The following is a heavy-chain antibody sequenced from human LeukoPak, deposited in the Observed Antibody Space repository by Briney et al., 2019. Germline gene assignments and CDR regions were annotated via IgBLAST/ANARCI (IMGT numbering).Heavy chain of an antibody. Sequence: SETLSLTCTVSGGSISSYYWSWIRQPPGKGLEWIGYIYYSGSTNYNPSLKSRVTISVDTSKNQFSLKLSSVTAADTAVYYCARLRGYGSVSSPYYFDYWGQGTLVTVSS. CDR3: ARLRGYGSVSSPYYFDY. CDR1: GGSISSYY. CDR2: IYYSGST. V-gene: IGHV4-59*01. D-gene: IGHD3-10*01. J-gene: IGHJ4*02.